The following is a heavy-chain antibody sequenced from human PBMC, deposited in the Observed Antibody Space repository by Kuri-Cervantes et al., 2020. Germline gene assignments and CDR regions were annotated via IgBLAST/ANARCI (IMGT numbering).Heavy chain of an antibody. V-gene: IGHV1-69*13. J-gene: IGHJ6*02. Sequence: SVKVSCKASGYTFTSYDINWVRQATGQGLEWMGGIIPIFGTANYAQKFQGRVTITADESTSTAYMELSSLRSEDTAVYYRARELVTPYYYYGMDVWGQGTTVTVSS. CDR3: ARELVTPYYYYGMDV. D-gene: IGHD1-26*01. CDR2: IIPIFGTA. CDR1: GYTFTSYD.